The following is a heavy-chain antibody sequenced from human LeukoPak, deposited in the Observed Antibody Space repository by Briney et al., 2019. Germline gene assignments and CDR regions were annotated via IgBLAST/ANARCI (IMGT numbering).Heavy chain of an antibody. J-gene: IGHJ5*02. V-gene: IGHV1-69*05. CDR3: ATGPPTNWFDP. Sequence: SVKVSCKVSGYTLTELSMHWVRQAPGQGLEWMGGIIPIFGTANYAQKFQGRVTITTDESTSTAYMELSSLRSEDTAVYYCATGPPTNWFDPWGQGTLVTVSS. CDR1: GYTLTELS. CDR2: IIPIFGTA.